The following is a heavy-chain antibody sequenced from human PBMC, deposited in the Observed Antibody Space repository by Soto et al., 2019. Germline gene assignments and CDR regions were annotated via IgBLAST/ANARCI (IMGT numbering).Heavy chain of an antibody. V-gene: IGHV4-34*01. J-gene: IGHJ2*01. CDR1: GGSFSASY. CDR2: INQSGNT. D-gene: IGHD2-2*02. CDR3: ASRRRQIPGSDHTHWHFDL. Sequence: SETLSLTCAVYGGSFSASYWSWIRQLPGKGLEWVGEINQSGNTNYNPSLKSRVTISVDTSKTQFSLKLNSVTAADTAVYYCASRRRQIPGSDHTHWHFDLWGRGTLVT.